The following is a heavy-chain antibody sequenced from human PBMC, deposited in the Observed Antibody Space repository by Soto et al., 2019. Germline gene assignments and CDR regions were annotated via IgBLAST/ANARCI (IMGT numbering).Heavy chain of an antibody. Sequence: HSETLSLTCAVSGYSISSGYYWGWLRQPPGKGLEWIGIIYHGGSTYYNPSLNSRVTLSIDMTNNHVSLILNSVTAADTAVYYCARVGPWVPYYYDSSPYTFENWFDPWGQGTLVTVSS. CDR2: IYHGGST. CDR1: GYSISSGYY. D-gene: IGHD3-22*01. J-gene: IGHJ5*02. V-gene: IGHV4-38-2*01. CDR3: ARVGPWVPYYYDSSPYTFENWFDP.